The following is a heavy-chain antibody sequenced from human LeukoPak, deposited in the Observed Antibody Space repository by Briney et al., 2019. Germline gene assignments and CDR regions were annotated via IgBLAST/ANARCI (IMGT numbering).Heavy chain of an antibody. CDR2: IKGDGSTT. J-gene: IGHJ5*02. D-gene: IGHD6-13*01. CDR3: ASSSISAAPFDP. CDR1: GFTFSTSW. Sequence: GGSLRLSCAASGFTFSTSWMHWVRQAPGKGLVWVSRIKGDGSTTDYADSVKGRLTISRDNTKNTLSLHMNSLRGDDTAVYYCASSSISAAPFDPWGKGTLVTVSS. V-gene: IGHV3-74*01.